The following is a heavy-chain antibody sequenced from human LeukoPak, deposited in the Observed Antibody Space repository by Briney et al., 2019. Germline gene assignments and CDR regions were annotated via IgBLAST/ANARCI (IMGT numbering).Heavy chain of an antibody. CDR1: GFTFSSYA. CDR3: ARYSGDALNY. Sequence: GGSLRLSCAASGFTFSSYAMSWVRQAPGKGLEWVSVISGSGDSTYYADSVKGRFTISRDTAKNSLYLQMNSLRAEDTAVYYCARYSGDALNYWGQGTLVTVSS. V-gene: IGHV3-23*01. CDR2: ISGSGDST. D-gene: IGHD7-27*01. J-gene: IGHJ4*02.